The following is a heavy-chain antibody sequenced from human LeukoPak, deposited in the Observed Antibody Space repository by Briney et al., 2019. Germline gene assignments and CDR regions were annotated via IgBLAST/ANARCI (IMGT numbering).Heavy chain of an antibody. Sequence: SETLSLTCTVSGGSISSSSYYWGWIRQPPGKGLEWIGSIYYSGSTYYNPSLKSRVTISVDTSKNQFSLKLSSVTAADTAVYYCARARWGGSSSSTGRFFDYWGQGTLVTVSS. CDR1: GGSISSSSYY. CDR2: IYYSGST. D-gene: IGHD6-6*01. CDR3: ARARWGGSSSSTGRFFDY. V-gene: IGHV4-39*07. J-gene: IGHJ4*02.